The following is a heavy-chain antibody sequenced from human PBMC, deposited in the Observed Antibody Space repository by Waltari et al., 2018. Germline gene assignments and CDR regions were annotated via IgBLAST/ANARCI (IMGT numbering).Heavy chain of an antibody. J-gene: IGHJ4*02. Sequence: QVQLVQSGAEVKKPGASVRLSCTASGYTFTCYAINRVRQATGQGLEWMGWMNPNSGNTGYAQKFQGRVTITRNTSISTAYMELSSLRSEDTAVYYCAREEAAGNDYWGQGTLVTVSS. CDR1: GYTFTCYA. CDR3: AREEAAGNDY. D-gene: IGHD6-13*01. V-gene: IGHV1-8*03. CDR2: MNPNSGNT.